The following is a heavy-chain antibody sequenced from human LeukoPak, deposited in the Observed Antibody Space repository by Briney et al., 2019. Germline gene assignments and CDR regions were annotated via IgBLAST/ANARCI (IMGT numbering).Heavy chain of an antibody. D-gene: IGHD3-22*01. CDR2: VMAIFGTA. CDR3: ASFRSSGQLKSAFDI. J-gene: IGHJ3*02. Sequence: ASVKVSCKASGGTFSSYAISWVRQAPGQGLEWVGGVMAIFGTANYAQKFQGRVTITADDSTSTAYMELSSLRSEDTAVYYCASFRSSGQLKSAFDIWGQGTMVTVSS. CDR1: GGTFSSYA. V-gene: IGHV1-69*13.